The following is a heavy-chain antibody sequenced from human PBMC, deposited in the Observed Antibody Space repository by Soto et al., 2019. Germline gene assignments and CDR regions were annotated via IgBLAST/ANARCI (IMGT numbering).Heavy chain of an antibody. J-gene: IGHJ4*02. V-gene: IGHV4-28*01. D-gene: IGHD1-26*01. CDR3: ARREIQGPIDY. CDR1: GYSISSSNW. Sequence: SETLSLTCAVAGYSISSSNWWGWIRQPPGKGLEWIGYIYYSGTTYYNPSLKSRVTMYVDTSKNQFSLKLTSVTAVDTAVYYCARREIQGPIDYWGQGTLVTVSS. CDR2: IYYSGTT.